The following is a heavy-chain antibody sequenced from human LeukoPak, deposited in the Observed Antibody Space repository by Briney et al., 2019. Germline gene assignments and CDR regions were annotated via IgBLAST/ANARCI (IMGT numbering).Heavy chain of an antibody. J-gene: IGHJ6*04. CDR3: GRGTAMVATDV. CDR1: GGSISSYY. CDR2: IYTSGST. D-gene: IGHD5-18*01. Sequence: SETLSLTCTVSGGSISSYYWSWIRQPAGKGLEWIGRIYTSGSTNYNPSLKSRVTISVDTSKNQFSLKLSSMTAADTAVYYCGRGTAMVATDVWGKGTTVAVSS. V-gene: IGHV4-4*07.